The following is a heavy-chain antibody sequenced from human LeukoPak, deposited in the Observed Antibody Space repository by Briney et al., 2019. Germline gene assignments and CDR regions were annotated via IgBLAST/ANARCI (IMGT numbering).Heavy chain of an antibody. J-gene: IGHJ4*02. CDR2: MDPGGIEK. D-gene: IGHD1-14*01. V-gene: IGHV3-7*01. CDR3: ARPIVGISETIDS. Sequence: GGSLRLSCAASGFTFNIHWMTWVRQAPGRGLEWAANMDPGGIEKSYVDSVKGRFTISRDNAKKLVFLQMNSLRAEDTAVYYCARPIVGISETIDSWGQGTLVTVSS. CDR1: GFTFNIHW.